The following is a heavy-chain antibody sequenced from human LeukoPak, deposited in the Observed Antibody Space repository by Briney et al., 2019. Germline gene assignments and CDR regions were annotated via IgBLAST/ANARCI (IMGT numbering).Heavy chain of an antibody. V-gene: IGHV3-9*01. J-gene: IGHJ4*02. CDR1: GFTFSSYA. D-gene: IGHD6-19*01. CDR3: AKGGSGGYYFDY. CDR2: ISWNGGSI. Sequence: PGGSLRLSCAASGFTFSSYAVSWVRQAPGKGLEWVSGISWNGGSIGYADSVKGRFTISRDNAKNSLYLQMNSLRAEDTALYYCAKGGSGGYYFDYWGQGTLVTVSS.